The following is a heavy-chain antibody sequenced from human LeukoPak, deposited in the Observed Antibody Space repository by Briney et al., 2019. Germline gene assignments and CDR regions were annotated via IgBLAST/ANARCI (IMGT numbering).Heavy chain of an antibody. V-gene: IGHV3-33*01. J-gene: IGHJ6*02. Sequence: GGSLRLSCAASGLTFSSYGMHWVRQAPGEGLEWVAVIWYDGSNKYYADSVKGRFTISRDNSKNTLYLQMNSLRAEDTAVYYCARWQQLVLYYYCGMDVWGQGTTVTVSS. CDR2: IWYDGSNK. CDR3: ARWQQLVLYYYCGMDV. D-gene: IGHD6-13*01. CDR1: GLTFSSYG.